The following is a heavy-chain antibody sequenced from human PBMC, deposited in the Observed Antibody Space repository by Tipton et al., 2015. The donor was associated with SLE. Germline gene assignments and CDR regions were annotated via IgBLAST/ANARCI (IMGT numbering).Heavy chain of an antibody. V-gene: IGHV4-34*01. CDR3: ARGPRDGYKDAFDI. Sequence: TLSLTCAVYGESFSGYYWSWIRQPPGKGLEWIGEINHSGSTNYNPSLKSRVTISVDTSKNQFSLKLSSVTAADTAVYYCARGPRDGYKDAFDIWGQGTMVTVSS. D-gene: IGHD5-24*01. CDR2: INHSGST. J-gene: IGHJ3*02. CDR1: GESFSGYY.